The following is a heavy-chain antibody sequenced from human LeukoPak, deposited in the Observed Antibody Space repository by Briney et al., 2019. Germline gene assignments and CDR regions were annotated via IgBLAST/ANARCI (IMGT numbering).Heavy chain of an antibody. CDR2: IKQDGSEK. J-gene: IGHJ4*02. V-gene: IGHV3-7*03. CDR1: GFTFSSYW. Sequence: GGSLRLSCAASGFTFSSYWMSWVRQAPGKGLEWVANIKQDGSEKYYVDSVKGRFTISRDNAKNSLYLQMNSLRAEDTAVYYCARIDCSSTSCYGLLIDYWGQGTLVTVSS. CDR3: ARIDCSSTSCYGLLIDY. D-gene: IGHD2-2*01.